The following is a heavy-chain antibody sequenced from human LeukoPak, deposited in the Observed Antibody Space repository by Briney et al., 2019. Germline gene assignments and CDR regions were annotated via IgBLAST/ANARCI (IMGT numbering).Heavy chain of an antibody. CDR2: IYTSGST. CDR1: GGSISGDY. CDR3: ARERMVATVY. J-gene: IGHJ4*02. Sequence: WETLSLTCTVSGGSISGDYWSWIPQPAGKGLEWIGRIYTSGSTNYNPSLKSRVTMSVDTSKNQFSLKLSSVTAAGTAVYYCARERMVATVYWGQGTLVTVSS. D-gene: IGHD5-12*01. V-gene: IGHV4-4*07.